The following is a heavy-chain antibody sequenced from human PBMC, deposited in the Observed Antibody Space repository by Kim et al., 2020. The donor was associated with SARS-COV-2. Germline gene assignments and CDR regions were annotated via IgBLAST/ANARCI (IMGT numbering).Heavy chain of an antibody. V-gene: IGHV1-46*01. CDR3: AREWVRVPAAMRRYYYYGMDV. J-gene: IGHJ6*02. D-gene: IGHD2-2*01. CDR1: GYTFTSYY. Sequence: ASVKVSCKASGYTFTSYYMHWVRQAPGQGLEWMGIINPSGGSTSYAQKFQGRVTMTRDTSTSTVYMELSSLRSEDTAVYYCAREWVRVPAAMRRYYYYGMDVWGQGTTVTVSS. CDR2: INPSGGST.